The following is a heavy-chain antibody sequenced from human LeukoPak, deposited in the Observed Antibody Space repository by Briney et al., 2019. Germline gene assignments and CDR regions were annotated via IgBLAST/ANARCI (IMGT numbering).Heavy chain of an antibody. CDR2: ISGSGGST. V-gene: IGHV3-23*01. CDR1: GFSFDDYG. D-gene: IGHD3-10*01. Sequence: GGSLRLSCAASGFSFDDYGMSWVRQAPGKGLEWVSAISGSGGSTYYADSVKGRFTISRDNSKNTLYLQMNSLRAEDTAVYYCAKGGELLWFGELSYYYYYYMDVWGKGTTVTISS. J-gene: IGHJ6*03. CDR3: AKGGELLWFGELSYYYYYYMDV.